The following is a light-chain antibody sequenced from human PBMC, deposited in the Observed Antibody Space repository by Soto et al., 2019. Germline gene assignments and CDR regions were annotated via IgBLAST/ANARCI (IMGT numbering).Light chain of an antibody. J-gene: IGLJ1*01. V-gene: IGLV1-40*01. CDR3: QSYDSSLRV. CDR2: GNS. CDR1: SSNIGAGYD. Sequence: QSVLTQPASVSGAPGQRVTISCTGSSSNIGAGYDVHWYQQLPGTAPKLLIYGNSNRPSGVPDRFSASKSGTSASLAITGLQAEDEADYYCQSYDSSLRVFGTGTKLTVL.